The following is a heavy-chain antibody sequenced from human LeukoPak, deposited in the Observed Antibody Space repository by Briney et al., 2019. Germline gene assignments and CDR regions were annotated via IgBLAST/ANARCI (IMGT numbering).Heavy chain of an antibody. CDR1: GGSFSGYY. CDR2: INHSGST. D-gene: IGHD6-13*01. Sequence: SETLSLTCAVYGGSFSGYYWSWIRQPPGKGLEWIGEINHSGSTNYNPSLKSRVTISVDTSKNQFSLKLSSVTAADTVVYYCARDSSSSSYGYWGQGTLVTVSS. V-gene: IGHV4-34*01. J-gene: IGHJ4*02. CDR3: ARDSSSSSYGY.